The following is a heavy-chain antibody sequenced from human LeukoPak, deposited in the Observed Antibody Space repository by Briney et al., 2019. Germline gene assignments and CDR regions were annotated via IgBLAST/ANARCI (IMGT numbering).Heavy chain of an antibody. D-gene: IGHD4-17*01. CDR1: GYTFSNYR. Sequence: ASVKVSCKASGYTFSNYRVYWVRQAPGQGLEWMGYIKPNSGDTSYAQSFQGRVTMTRDTSVSTAHMELSSLRSDDTAIYYCARNYGHNSKYFDFWGQGTLVTVSS. V-gene: IGHV1-2*02. CDR2: IKPNSGDT. J-gene: IGHJ4*02. CDR3: ARNYGHNSKYFDF.